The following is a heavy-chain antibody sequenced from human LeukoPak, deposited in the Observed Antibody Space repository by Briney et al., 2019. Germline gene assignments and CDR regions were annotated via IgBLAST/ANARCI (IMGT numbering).Heavy chain of an antibody. V-gene: IGHV4-34*01. D-gene: IGHD3-16*02. CDR2: INHSGST. J-gene: IGHJ4*02. CDR3: ARVITFGGVIVRPHYFDY. Sequence: SETLSLTCAVYGGSFSGYYWSWLRQPPGKGLEWIGEINHSGSTNYNPSLKSRVTISVDTSKNQFSLKLSSVTAADTAVYYCARVITFGGVIVRPHYFDYWGQGTLVTVSS. CDR1: GGSFSGYY.